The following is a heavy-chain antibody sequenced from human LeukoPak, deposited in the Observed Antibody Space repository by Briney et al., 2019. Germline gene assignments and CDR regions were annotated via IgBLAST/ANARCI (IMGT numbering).Heavy chain of an antibody. J-gene: IGHJ4*02. CDR1: GYIFTSYW. CDR3: ARQNVGYSYGTFDF. D-gene: IGHD5-18*01. CDR2: IYPGDSDT. Sequence: GESLQISCKGSGYIFTSYWIGWVRQLPGKGLEWMGIIYPGDSDTRYSPSFQGQVTISADKSISTAYLQWSSLKASDTAMYYCARQNVGYSYGTFDFWGQGTLVTVSS. V-gene: IGHV5-51*01.